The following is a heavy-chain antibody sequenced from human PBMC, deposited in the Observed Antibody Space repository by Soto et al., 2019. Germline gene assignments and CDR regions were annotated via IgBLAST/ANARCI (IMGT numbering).Heavy chain of an antibody. CDR1: GGSISSGDYY. CDR3: ARSDSSGYYYAPRYFDL. V-gene: IGHV4-30-4*01. D-gene: IGHD3-22*01. J-gene: IGHJ2*01. CDR2: IYYSGST. Sequence: SETLALTFTVSGGSISSGDYYWSCIRQPPGKGLEWIVYIYYSGSTYYNPSLKIRVTISVDTSKNQFSLKLSSVTAADTAVYYCARSDSSGYYYAPRYFDLWGRGTLVT.